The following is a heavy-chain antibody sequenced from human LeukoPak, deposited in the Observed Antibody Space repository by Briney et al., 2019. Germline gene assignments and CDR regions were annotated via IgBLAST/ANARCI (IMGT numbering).Heavy chain of an antibody. D-gene: IGHD3-22*01. CDR1: GFTFSDYY. Sequence: GGSLRLSCAASGFTFSDYYMSWSRQAPGKGLEWGSYISSSGSTIYYADSVKGRFTISRDNAKNSLYLQMNSLRAEDTAVYYCARLEYYYASSGYESWGQGTLVTVSP. CDR2: ISSSGSTI. J-gene: IGHJ5*02. V-gene: IGHV3-11*01. CDR3: ARLEYYYASSGYES.